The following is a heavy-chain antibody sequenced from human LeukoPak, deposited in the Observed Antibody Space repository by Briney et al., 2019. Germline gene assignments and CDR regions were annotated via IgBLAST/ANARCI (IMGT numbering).Heavy chain of an antibody. D-gene: IGHD3-22*01. J-gene: IGHJ4*02. V-gene: IGHV3-23*01. CDR1: GFSFISYT. CDR3: AKTYYYDGSGYFSAYYFDY. Sequence: TGGSLRLSCAASGFSFISYTMTGVRQAPGKGLEGVSGISDRGERTYYADSVRGRFTISRDNSKNTLYLQMNSLRAEDTAVYYCAKTYYYDGSGYFSAYYFDYWGQGTLVTVPS. CDR2: ISDRGERT.